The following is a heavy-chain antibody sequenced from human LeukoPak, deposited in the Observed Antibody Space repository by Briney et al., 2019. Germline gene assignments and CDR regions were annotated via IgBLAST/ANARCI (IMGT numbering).Heavy chain of an antibody. CDR3: ARVSSTSWDDWFDP. V-gene: IGHV3-21*01. D-gene: IGHD2-2*01. CDR1: GFTFSSYS. Sequence: KTGGSLRLSCAASGFTFSSYSMNWVRQAPGKGLEWVSSISSSSSYIYYADSVKGRSTISRDNAKNSLYLQMNSLRAEDTAVYYCARVSSTSWDDWFDPWGQGTLVTVSS. CDR2: ISSSSSYI. J-gene: IGHJ5*02.